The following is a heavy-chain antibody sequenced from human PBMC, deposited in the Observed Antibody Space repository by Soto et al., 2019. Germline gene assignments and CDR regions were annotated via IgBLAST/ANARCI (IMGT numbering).Heavy chain of an antibody. CDR1: GYTFTYYA. CDR2: IVVDSGNT. J-gene: IGHJ4*02. Sequence: ASLHVSCQTSGYTFTYYAVQWLRQARGQRLEWIGRIVVDSGNTKYAQRFTERVTISWDMSTITAFMELRSLRSEDTAVYYCATANNTSPVDFWGLGTLVTVSS. CDR3: ATANNTSPVDF. D-gene: IGHD1-26*01. V-gene: IGHV1-58*01.